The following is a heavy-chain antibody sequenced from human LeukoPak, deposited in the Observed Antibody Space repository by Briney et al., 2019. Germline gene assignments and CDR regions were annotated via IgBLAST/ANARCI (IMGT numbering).Heavy chain of an antibody. CDR3: AKDSGSGWPFDYYGTDV. D-gene: IGHD6-19*01. Sequence: GRSLRLSCAASGFTFDDYAMHWVRQAPGKGLEWVSGISWNSGSIGYADSVKGRFTISRDNAKNSLYLQMNSLRAEDTALYYCAKDSGSGWPFDYYGTDVWGQGTTVTVSS. CDR2: ISWNSGSI. CDR1: GFTFDDYA. J-gene: IGHJ6*02. V-gene: IGHV3-9*01.